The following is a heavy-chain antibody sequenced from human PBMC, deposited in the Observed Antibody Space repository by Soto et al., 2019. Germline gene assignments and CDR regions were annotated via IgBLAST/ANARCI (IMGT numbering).Heavy chain of an antibody. CDR2: INPSGGST. CDR3: ARDSEPDYGDYMTPSD. V-gene: IGHV1-46*03. J-gene: IGHJ4*02. Sequence: GPSVKVSCKASGYTFTSRYMHWVRQAPGQGLEWMGIINPSGGSTSYAQKFQGRVTMTRDTSTSTVYMELSSLRSEDTAVYYCARDSEPDYGDYMTPSDWGQGTLVTVSS. CDR1: GYTFTSRY. D-gene: IGHD4-17*01.